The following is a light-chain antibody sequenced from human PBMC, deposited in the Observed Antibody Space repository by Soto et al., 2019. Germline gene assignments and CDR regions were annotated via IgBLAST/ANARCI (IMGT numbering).Light chain of an antibody. J-gene: IGKJ4*01. V-gene: IGKV3-15*01. CDR1: QSVSTN. CDR2: GAS. Sequence: EIVMTQSPATLSVSPGGRATLSCRASQSVSTNLAWYQQKPGQAPRLLIYGASIRATGIPARFSGSGSGTEFTLTISSLQSEDFAIYYCQQYYNWLTFGGGAKVEIK. CDR3: QQYYNWLT.